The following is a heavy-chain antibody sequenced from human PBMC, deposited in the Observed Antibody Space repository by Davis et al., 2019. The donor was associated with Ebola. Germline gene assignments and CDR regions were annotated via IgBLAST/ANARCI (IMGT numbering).Heavy chain of an antibody. V-gene: IGHV3-69-1*01. CDR2: LGTRADT. CDR1: GFAFFDYY. Sequence: GGSLRLSCPASGFAFFDYYMTWIRQAPGKGLEWVSTLGTRADTYCADSVKGRFTISRDNSRNTLYLQMNSLRVEDTAVYYCAQDLHDSGDLGGMDVWGQGTTVTVSS. J-gene: IGHJ6*02. D-gene: IGHD4-17*01. CDR3: AQDLHDSGDLGGMDV.